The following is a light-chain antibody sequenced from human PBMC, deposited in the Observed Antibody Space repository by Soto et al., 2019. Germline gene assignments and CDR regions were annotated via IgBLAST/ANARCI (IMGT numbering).Light chain of an antibody. CDR3: NSYTGSSTLV. CDR1: SNDVGGYDY. CDR2: EVS. Sequence: QSALTQPASVSGSPGQSITISCSGTSNDVGGYDYFSWYQQHPGKAPKLVIYEVSNRPSWVSNRFSGCKSGNTASLTISGLQPEDEADYCGNSYTGSSTLVFGGGTKLTVL. J-gene: IGLJ2*01. V-gene: IGLV2-14*01.